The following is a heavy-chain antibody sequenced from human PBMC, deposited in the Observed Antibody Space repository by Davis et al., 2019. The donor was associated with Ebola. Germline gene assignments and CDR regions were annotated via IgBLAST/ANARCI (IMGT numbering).Heavy chain of an antibody. D-gene: IGHD3-3*01. J-gene: IGHJ3*02. CDR3: ARDGVWGDFWSGSVDAFDI. CDR1: GFTFNSFA. V-gene: IGHV3-23*01. CDR2: VSGGGGRT. Sequence: PGGSLRLSCAASGFTFNSFAMAWVRQAPGKGLEWVSTVSGGGGRTDYTDSVKGRFTISRDNAKNSLYLQMNSLRAEDTAVYYCARDGVWGDFWSGSVDAFDIWGQGTMVTVSS.